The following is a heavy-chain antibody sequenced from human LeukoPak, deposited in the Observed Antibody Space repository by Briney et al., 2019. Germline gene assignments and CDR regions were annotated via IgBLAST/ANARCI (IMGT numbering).Heavy chain of an antibody. Sequence: ASVKFSCKASGYTFTSHYMHWLRKAPGQGLEWMGIINPSGGSTSYAQKFQGRVTMTRDTSTSTVYMELSSLRSEDTAVYYCARDGRVGAIYFDYWGQGTLVTVSS. V-gene: IGHV1-46*01. J-gene: IGHJ4*02. CDR1: GYTFTSHY. D-gene: IGHD1-26*01. CDR3: ARDGRVGAIYFDY. CDR2: INPSGGST.